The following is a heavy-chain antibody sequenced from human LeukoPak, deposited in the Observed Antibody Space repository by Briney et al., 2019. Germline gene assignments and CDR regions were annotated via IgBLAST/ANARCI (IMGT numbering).Heavy chain of an antibody. Sequence: SETLSLTCSVSGGVISGQYWSWIRQSPGKGLEWIGCIYSSGSTSYNPSLKSRVNILIDTSRSQFSLDLSSVTAADTAVYYCARVPNYYDRSGHSPASYYYYYMDVWGKGTRVTVSS. J-gene: IGHJ6*03. CDR2: IYSSGST. CDR1: GGVISGQY. CDR3: ARVPNYYDRSGHSPASYYYYYMDV. V-gene: IGHV4-59*11. D-gene: IGHD3-22*01.